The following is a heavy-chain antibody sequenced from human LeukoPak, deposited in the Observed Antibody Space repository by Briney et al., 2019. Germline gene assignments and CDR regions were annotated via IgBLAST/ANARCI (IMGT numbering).Heavy chain of an antibody. V-gene: IGHV3-30*03. CDR1: GFIFSNYG. CDR2: ISVDGRNG. J-gene: IGHJ5*02. CDR3: ARGVLSASVYSSSWYLGNWFDP. Sequence: GGSLRLSCAASGFIFSNYGMNWVRQAPGKGLEWVAIISVDGRNGYYAESVKGRFTISRDNAKNSLYLQMNSLRAEDMALYYCARGVLSASVYSSSWYLGNWFDPWGQGTLVTVSS. D-gene: IGHD6-13*01.